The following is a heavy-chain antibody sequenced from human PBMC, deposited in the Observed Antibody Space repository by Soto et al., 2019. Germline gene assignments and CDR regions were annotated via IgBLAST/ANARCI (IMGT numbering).Heavy chain of an antibody. Sequence: GGSLRLSCAASGVTFSSYAMSWVRQAPGKGLEWVSAISGSGGSTYYADSVKGRFTISRDNSKNTLYLQMNSLRAEDTAVYYCAIGGAYVFGSYYSLVDPLSICGQGNMVIVSS. CDR3: AIGGAYVFGSYYSLVDPLSI. CDR2: ISGSGGST. CDR1: GVTFSSYA. J-gene: IGHJ3*02. D-gene: IGHD3-16*01. V-gene: IGHV3-23*01.